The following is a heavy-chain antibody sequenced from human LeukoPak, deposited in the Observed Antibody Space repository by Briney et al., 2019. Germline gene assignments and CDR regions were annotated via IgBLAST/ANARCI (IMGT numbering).Heavy chain of an antibody. D-gene: IGHD5-24*01. CDR1: GFTFSSYA. J-gene: IGHJ4*02. Sequence: GGSLRLSCAASGFTFSSYAMHWVRQAPGKGLEYVSAISSNGGSTYYANSVKGRFTISRDNSKNTLYLQMGSLRAEDMAVYYCARGDGYYYNFDDWGQGTLVTVSS. CDR2: ISSNGGST. V-gene: IGHV3-64*01. CDR3: ARGDGYYYNFDD.